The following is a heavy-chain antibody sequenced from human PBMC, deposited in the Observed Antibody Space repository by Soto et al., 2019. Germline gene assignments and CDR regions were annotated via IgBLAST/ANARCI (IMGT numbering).Heavy chain of an antibody. D-gene: IGHD1-26*01. CDR2: ISGGGRFT. J-gene: IGHJ4*02. V-gene: IGHV3-23*01. Sequence: PGGSLRLSCAASGFTFSSSVMNWVRQAPGKGLQWVSGISGGGRFTYYAESVKGRFTISRDDSKRMLFLQMNSLRAEDTAVYYCAKSGPTNYFDYWGPGSLVTVSS. CDR3: AKSGPTNYFDY. CDR1: GFTFSSSV.